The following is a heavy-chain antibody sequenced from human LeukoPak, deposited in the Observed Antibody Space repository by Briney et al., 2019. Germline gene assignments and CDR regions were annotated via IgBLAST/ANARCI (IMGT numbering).Heavy chain of an antibody. CDR2: IYTSGST. V-gene: IGHV4-4*07. J-gene: IGHJ6*03. CDR3: VRVGGSYNYYYYYMDV. Sequence: PSETLSLTCTVSGGSISSYYWSWIRQPAGKGLEWIGRIYTSGSTNYNPSLKSRVTMSVDTSKNQFSLKLSSVTAADTAVYYCVRVGGSYNYYYYYMDVWGKGTTVTISS. CDR1: GGSISSYY. D-gene: IGHD1-26*01.